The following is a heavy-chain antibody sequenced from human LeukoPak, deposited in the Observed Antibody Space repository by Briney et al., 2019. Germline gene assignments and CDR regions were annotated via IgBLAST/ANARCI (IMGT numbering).Heavy chain of an antibody. Sequence: GGPLRLSCAASGFTFSSYSMNWVRQAPGKGLEWVSYISSSGTTIYYADSVKGRFTISRDNGKNSLYLQMNSLRAEDTAVYYCTRPAFGGVIATFDYWGQGTLVTVSS. CDR2: ISSSGTTI. CDR3: TRPAFGGVIATFDY. J-gene: IGHJ4*02. D-gene: IGHD3-16*02. CDR1: GFTFSSYS. V-gene: IGHV3-48*01.